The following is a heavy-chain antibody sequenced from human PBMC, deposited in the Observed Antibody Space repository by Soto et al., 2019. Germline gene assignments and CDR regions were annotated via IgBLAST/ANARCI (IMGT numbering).Heavy chain of an antibody. Sequence: PGAPLRISCKGSGCSFTSYWIGWVRQMPGKGLEWMGIIYPGDSDTRYSPSFQGQVTISADKSISTAYLQWSSLKASDTAMYYCARRLAAAHSGMDVWGQGTTVTVSS. CDR1: GCSFTSYW. CDR3: ARRLAAAHSGMDV. CDR2: IYPGDSDT. D-gene: IGHD6-13*01. V-gene: IGHV5-51*01. J-gene: IGHJ6*02.